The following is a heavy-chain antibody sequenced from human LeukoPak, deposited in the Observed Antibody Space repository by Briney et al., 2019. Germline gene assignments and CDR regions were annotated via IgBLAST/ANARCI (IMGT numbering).Heavy chain of an antibody. CDR1: GFTFTSSA. Sequence: SVKVSCKASGFTFTSSAMQWVRQARGQRLEWIGWIVVGSGNTNYAQKFQGRVTITADKSTSTAYMELSSLRSEDTAVYYCARDIGLAVAGNWGQGTLVTVSS. J-gene: IGHJ4*02. D-gene: IGHD6-19*01. CDR3: ARDIGLAVAGN. CDR2: IVVGSGNT. V-gene: IGHV1-58*02.